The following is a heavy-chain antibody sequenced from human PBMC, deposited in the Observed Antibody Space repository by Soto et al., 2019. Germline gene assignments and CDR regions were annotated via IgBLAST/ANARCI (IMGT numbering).Heavy chain of an antibody. CDR3: ARAAQGYFDY. CDR2: IYYSGST. CDR1: GGSISSGDYY. D-gene: IGHD6-25*01. Sequence: SETLSLTCTVSGGSISSGDYYWSWIRQPPGKGLEWIGYIYYSGSTYYNPSLKSRVTISVDTSRNQFSLKLSSVTAADTAVYYCARAAQGYFDYWGQGTLVTVSS. J-gene: IGHJ4*02. V-gene: IGHV4-30-4*01.